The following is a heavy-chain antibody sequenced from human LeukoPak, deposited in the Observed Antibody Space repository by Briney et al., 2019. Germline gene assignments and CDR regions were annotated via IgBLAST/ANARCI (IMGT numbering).Heavy chain of an antibody. CDR2: IYYSGST. CDR1: GGSISSSSYY. D-gene: IGHD3-3*01. V-gene: IGHV4-61*01. CDR3: ASSPCDFWSGYYFDY. Sequence: SETLSLTCTVSGGSISSSSYYWSWIRQPPGKGLEWIWYIYYSGSTNYNPSLKSRVTISVDTSKNQFSLKLSSVTAADTAVYYSASSPCDFWSGYYFDYWGQGTLVTVSS. J-gene: IGHJ4*02.